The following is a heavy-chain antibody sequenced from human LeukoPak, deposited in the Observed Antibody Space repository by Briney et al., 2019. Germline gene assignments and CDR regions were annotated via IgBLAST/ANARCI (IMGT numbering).Heavy chain of an antibody. Sequence: ASVKVSCKVSGYTLIELSMHWGRQAPGKGLEWMGGFDPEDGETIYAQKFQGRVTMTENTSTDTAYMELSSLTSEDTAVYYCATPQSSVPAGPFDYWGQGTLVTVSS. CDR3: ATPQSSVPAGPFDY. CDR2: FDPEDGET. J-gene: IGHJ4*02. D-gene: IGHD2-2*01. V-gene: IGHV1-24*01. CDR1: GYTLIELS.